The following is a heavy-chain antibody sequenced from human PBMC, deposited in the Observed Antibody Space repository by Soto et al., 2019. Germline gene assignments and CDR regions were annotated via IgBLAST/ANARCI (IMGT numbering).Heavy chain of an antibody. J-gene: IGHJ4*02. V-gene: IGHV1-69*13. CDR2: IIPIFGTA. CDR3: ARAVAGGYYFDY. Sequence: SLKVSCKASGGTFSSYAISWVRQAPGQGLEWMGGIIPIFGTANYAQKFQGRVTITADESTSTAYMELSSLRSEDTAVYYCARAVAGGYYFDYWGQGTLVTVSS. CDR1: GGTFSSYA. D-gene: IGHD2-15*01.